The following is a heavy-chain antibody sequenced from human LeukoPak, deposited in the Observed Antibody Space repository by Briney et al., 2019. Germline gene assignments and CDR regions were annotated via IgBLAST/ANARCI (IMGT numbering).Heavy chain of an antibody. CDR1: GLTFSSYA. CDR3: AKRNKGGYSYGPIDY. V-gene: IGHV3-23*01. D-gene: IGHD5-18*01. Sequence: GGSLRLSCAASGLTFSSYAMSWVRQAPGKGLEWVSAISGSSGHTSYADSVKGRFTISRDNSKNTLYLQMNNLRVEDTAVYYCAKRNKGGYSYGPIDYWGQGTLVTVSS. J-gene: IGHJ4*02. CDR2: ISGSSGHT.